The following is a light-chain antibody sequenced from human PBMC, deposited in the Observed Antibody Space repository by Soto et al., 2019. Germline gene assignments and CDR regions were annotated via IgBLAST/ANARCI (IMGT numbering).Light chain of an antibody. CDR2: GAS. Sequence: IVLTQSPGTLSLSPGERATLSCRASQSVSSSYLAWYQQKPGQAPRLLTHGASSRTTATPDRFSGSDSGTDFTHTISRLEPEDFAVYYCQKYDSSGTFGQGTKVDIK. V-gene: IGKV3-20*01. CDR3: QKYDSSGT. CDR1: QSVSSSY. J-gene: IGKJ1*01.